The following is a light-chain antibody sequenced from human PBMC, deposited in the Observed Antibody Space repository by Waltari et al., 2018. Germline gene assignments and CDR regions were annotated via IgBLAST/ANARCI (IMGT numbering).Light chain of an antibody. CDR3: QQYYSTPGYT. CDR1: QSVLYSSNNKNY. V-gene: IGKV4-1*01. Sequence: DIVMTQSPDSLAVSLGERATINCKSSQSVLYSSNNKNYLAWYQQKPRQPPKLLIYWASTRESGVPDRFSGSGSETDFTLTISSLQAEDVAVYYCQQYYSTPGYTFGQGTKLEIK. J-gene: IGKJ2*01. CDR2: WAS.